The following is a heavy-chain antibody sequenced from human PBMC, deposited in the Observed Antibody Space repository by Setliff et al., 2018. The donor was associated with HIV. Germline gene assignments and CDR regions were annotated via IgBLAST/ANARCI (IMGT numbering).Heavy chain of an antibody. CDR2: IYPGDSDT. Sequence: GESLKISCKGYGYSFTNYWIGWVRQMPGKGLEWMGIIYPGDSDTRYSPSFQGQVTISADKSISTAYLQWSSLKASDTAMYYCARRAAAGKYYYYYGMDVWGQGTTVTVSS. J-gene: IGHJ6*02. D-gene: IGHD6-13*01. CDR3: ARRAAAGKYYYYYGMDV. V-gene: IGHV5-51*01. CDR1: GYSFTNYW.